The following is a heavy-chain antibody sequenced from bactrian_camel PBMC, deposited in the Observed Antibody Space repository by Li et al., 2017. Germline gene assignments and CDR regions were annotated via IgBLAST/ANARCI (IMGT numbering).Heavy chain of an antibody. CDR3: GAVDVIRGLGLRTCDELAGF. D-gene: IGHD1*01. CDR1: GNKNIFSSNC. J-gene: IGHJ6*01. Sequence: HVQLVESGGGSVQAGGSLRLSCAASGNKNIFSSNCLGWFRQVPGKEPEGVAVIDSDGRTSYADSVKGRFTISKDYANYALTLQMTSLKPEDTATYHCGAVDVIRGLGLRTCDELAGFWAQGTQVTVS. V-gene: IGHV3S53*01. CDR2: IDSDGRT.